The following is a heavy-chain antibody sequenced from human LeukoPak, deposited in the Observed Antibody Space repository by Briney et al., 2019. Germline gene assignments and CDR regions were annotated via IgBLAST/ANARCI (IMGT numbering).Heavy chain of an antibody. D-gene: IGHD6-19*01. Sequence: SGTLSLTCTASGCSISSYYWGWIRQPPGKGLEWLGYIYYSGSTNYNPSLKSRVTISVDTSKNQFSLKLSSVTAADTAVYYCARVVVAGLYYFDYWGQGTLVTVSS. V-gene: IGHV4-59*01. CDR1: GCSISSYY. CDR2: IYYSGST. CDR3: ARVVVAGLYYFDY. J-gene: IGHJ4*02.